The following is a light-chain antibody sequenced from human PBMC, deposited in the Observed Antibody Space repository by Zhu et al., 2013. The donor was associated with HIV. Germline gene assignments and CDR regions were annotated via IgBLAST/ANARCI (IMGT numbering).Light chain of an antibody. CDR2: EVS. CDR1: SSDVGGYNY. J-gene: IGLJ1*01. Sequence: QSALTQPASVSGSPGQSITISCTGTSSDVGGYNYVSWYQHHPGKAPKLMIYEVSNRPSGVSNRFSGSKSGNTASLTISGLQAEDEADYYCSSYTSISTHVFGTGTKVTVL. V-gene: IGLV2-14*01. CDR3: SSYTSISTHV.